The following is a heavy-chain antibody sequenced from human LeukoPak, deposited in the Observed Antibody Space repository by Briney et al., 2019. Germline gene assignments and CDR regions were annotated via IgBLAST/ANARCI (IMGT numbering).Heavy chain of an antibody. CDR2: IRYDGNNK. CDR3: VKDNPLDY. J-gene: IGHJ4*02. CDR1: GFTFSSYG. V-gene: IGHV3-30*02. Sequence: GGSLRLSCAESGFTFSSYGMLWVRQAPGKGLEWVAFIRYDGNNKLYADSMKGRFTISRDNSKNTLYLHINSLRAEDTAVYYCVKDNPLDYWGQGTLVIVSS. D-gene: IGHD1-14*01.